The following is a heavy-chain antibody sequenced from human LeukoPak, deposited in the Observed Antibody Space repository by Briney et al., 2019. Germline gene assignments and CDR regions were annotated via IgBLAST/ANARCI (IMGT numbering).Heavy chain of an antibody. CDR1: GFTFSNYA. D-gene: IGHD1-1*01. CDR3: ARRGTGHGMDV. CDR2: INNDGSSA. Sequence: GGSLRLSCAASGFTFSNYAIHWVRQVPGKGLVWVSRINNDGSSASYVDSVKGRFTISRDNAKNTLFLQMNSLRAEDTAVYYCARRGTGHGMDVWGQGTTVIVSS. V-gene: IGHV3-74*01. J-gene: IGHJ6*02.